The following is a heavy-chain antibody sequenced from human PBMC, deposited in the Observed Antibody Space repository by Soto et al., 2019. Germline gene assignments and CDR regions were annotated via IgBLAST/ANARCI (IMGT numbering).Heavy chain of an antibody. Sequence: QVQLVQSGAEVKKPGASVKVSCKASGYTFTSYGISWVRQAPGQGLEWLGWISAYNGNTNYAQKLQGRVTMTTDTSTRTAYMELRSLSSDDTAAYYCARGTTAFGELVSELVEDWFDPWGQGTLVTVSS. J-gene: IGHJ5*02. CDR2: ISAYNGNT. CDR3: ARGTTAFGELVSELVEDWFDP. V-gene: IGHV1-18*01. CDR1: GYTFTSYG. D-gene: IGHD3-10*01.